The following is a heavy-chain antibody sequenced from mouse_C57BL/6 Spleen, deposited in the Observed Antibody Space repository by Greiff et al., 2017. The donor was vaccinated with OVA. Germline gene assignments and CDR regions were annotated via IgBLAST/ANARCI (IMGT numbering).Heavy chain of an antibody. J-gene: IGHJ4*01. CDR2: ISSGSSTI. D-gene: IGHD2-4*01. V-gene: IGHV5-17*01. CDR3: ARRENYDYDAGAPYAMDY. CDR1: GFTFSDYG. Sequence: VQLKESGGGLVKPGGSLKLSCAASGFTFSDYGMHWVRQAPEKGLEWVAYISSGSSTIYYADTVKGRFTISRDNAKNTLFLQMTSLRSEDTAMYYCARRENYDYDAGAPYAMDYWGQGTSVTVSS.